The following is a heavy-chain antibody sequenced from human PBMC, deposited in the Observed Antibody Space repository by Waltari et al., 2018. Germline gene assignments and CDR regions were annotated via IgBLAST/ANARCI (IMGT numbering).Heavy chain of an antibody. V-gene: IGHV1-2*06. Sequence: LVQSGAEVKKPGASVKVSCKASGYTFTGYAILWVRQAPGQGLEWMGLINPKNGDTHYAQKFQGRVAMTTDTSTNTAFMELHSLRSDDTAVYYCLRDSSGSHFDYWGQGTLVTVSS. D-gene: IGHD3-22*01. CDR2: INPKNGDT. CDR1: GYTFTGYA. J-gene: IGHJ4*02. CDR3: LRDSSGSHFDY.